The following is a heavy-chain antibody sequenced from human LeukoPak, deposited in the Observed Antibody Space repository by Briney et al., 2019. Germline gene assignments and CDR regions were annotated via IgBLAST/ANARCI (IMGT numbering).Heavy chain of an antibody. CDR3: ARVSDEEWLSPLWFDY. V-gene: IGHV1-18*01. J-gene: IGHJ4*02. Sequence: ASVKVSCKASGYTFTSYGISWVRQAPGQGLEWMGWISAYNGNTNYAQKLQGRVTMTTDTSTSTAYMELRSLRSDDTAVYYCARVSDEEWLSPLWFDYWGQGTLVTVSS. D-gene: IGHD3-3*01. CDR1: GYTFTSYG. CDR2: ISAYNGNT.